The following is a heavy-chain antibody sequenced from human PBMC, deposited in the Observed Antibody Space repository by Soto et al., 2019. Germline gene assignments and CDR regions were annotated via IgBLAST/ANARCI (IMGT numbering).Heavy chain of an antibody. Sequence: QVQLQESGPGLLKPSETLSLTCTVSGGSIASGSYYWAWIRQPPGKGLEWIGYIYHSGAATDNASLKRRVTISGDKSKNQFFRKVNSVTAADTAVYFCARDSSGRHDYWGQGTLVTVSS. V-gene: IGHV4-61*01. J-gene: IGHJ4*02. D-gene: IGHD6-25*01. CDR3: ARDSSGRHDY. CDR1: GGSIASGSYY. CDR2: IYHSGAA.